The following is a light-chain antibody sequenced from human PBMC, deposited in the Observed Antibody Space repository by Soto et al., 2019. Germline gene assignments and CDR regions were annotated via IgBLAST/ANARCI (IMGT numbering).Light chain of an antibody. Sequence: QSVLTQPPSTSRTPGQRVTISCSGSSSNIGSTYVYWFQQLPGTAPKLLIYKDNQRPSGVPDRFSGSKSGTSASLAISGLRSEDEADYYCAAWDDSLSGRVFGGGTKLTVL. CDR2: KDN. J-gene: IGLJ3*02. V-gene: IGLV1-47*01. CDR1: SSNIGSTY. CDR3: AAWDDSLSGRV.